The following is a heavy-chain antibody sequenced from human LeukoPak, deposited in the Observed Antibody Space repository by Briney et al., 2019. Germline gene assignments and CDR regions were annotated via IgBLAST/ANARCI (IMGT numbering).Heavy chain of an antibody. J-gene: IGHJ6*03. V-gene: IGHV4-39*07. D-gene: IGHD2-15*01. CDR2: IYYSGNT. Sequence: SSETLSLTCTVSGGSISNSLYYWGWIRQPPGKGLEWIGSIYYSGNTYYNPSLESRVTISVDTSKNQFSLKLSSVTAADTAVYYCARSGCSGGSCQPRYYYYMDVWGKGTTVTVSS. CDR3: ARSGCSGGSCQPRYYYYMDV. CDR1: GGSISNSLYY.